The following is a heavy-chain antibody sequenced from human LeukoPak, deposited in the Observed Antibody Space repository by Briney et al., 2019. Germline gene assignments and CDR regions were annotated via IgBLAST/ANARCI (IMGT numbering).Heavy chain of an antibody. J-gene: IGHJ4*02. CDR1: GFTFTNYA. D-gene: IGHD6-19*01. CDR2: ISGTVGST. CDR3: AKDRGSIAVAGIDY. V-gene: IGHV3-23*01. Sequence: QPGGSLRLSCAASGFTFTNYAMSWVRQAPGKGLEWVSAISGTVGSTYYADSVKGRFTISRDNSKNTLYLQMNSLRAEDTAVYYCAKDRGSIAVAGIDYWGQGTLVTVSS.